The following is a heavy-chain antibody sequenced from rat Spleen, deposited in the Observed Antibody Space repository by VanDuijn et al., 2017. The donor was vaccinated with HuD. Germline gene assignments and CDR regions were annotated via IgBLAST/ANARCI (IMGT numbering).Heavy chain of an antibody. CDR1: GFTFSSFA. CDR3: ARLAHTRGLSHFDY. V-gene: IGHV5-29*01. CDR2: ISYDGSAT. D-gene: IGHD1-7*01. Sequence: EVQLVESGGGLVQPGRSMKLSCAASGFTFSSFALAWVRQAPTKGLEWVASISYDGSATYYRDSVKGRFTLSRDNAKSTLFLQMGSLRSEDTATYYCARLAHTRGLSHFDYWGQGVMVTVSS. J-gene: IGHJ2*01.